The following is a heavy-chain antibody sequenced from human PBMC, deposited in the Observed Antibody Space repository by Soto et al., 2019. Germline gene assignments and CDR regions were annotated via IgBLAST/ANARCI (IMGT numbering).Heavy chain of an antibody. CDR3: ARAISGYVT. Sequence: ASVKVSCKASGITFTTYAIHWVRQAPGQGLEWMGWINAGNGNTRYSQKFQGRVTLTRDTSASTAYMDLSSLTSEDAAIYYCARAISGYVTWGQGTXVTVSS. CDR1: GITFTTYA. CDR2: INAGNGNT. D-gene: IGHD5-12*01. J-gene: IGHJ5*02. V-gene: IGHV1-3*01.